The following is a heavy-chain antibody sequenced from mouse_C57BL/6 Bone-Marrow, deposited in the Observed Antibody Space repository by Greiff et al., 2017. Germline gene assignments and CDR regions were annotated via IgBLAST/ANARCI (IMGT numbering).Heavy chain of an antibody. CDR3: ANSISKGSSAWFAY. J-gene: IGHJ3*01. Sequence: QVQLQQSGPELVKPGASVKISCKASGYAFSSSWMNWVKQRPGKGLEWIGRIYPGDGDTNYNGKFKGKATLTADKSSSTAYMQLSSLTSEDSAVYFCANSISKGSSAWFAYWGQGTLVTVSA. CDR1: GYAFSSSW. CDR2: IYPGDGDT. D-gene: IGHD1-3*01. V-gene: IGHV1-82*01.